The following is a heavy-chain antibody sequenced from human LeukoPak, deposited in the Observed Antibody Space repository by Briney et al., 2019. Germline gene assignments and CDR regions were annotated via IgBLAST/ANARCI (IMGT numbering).Heavy chain of an antibody. CDR1: GGSISSSSYY. V-gene: IGHV4-39*07. CDR3: ARDQAAYYDRSGYHYSSTAAAFDI. Sequence: PSETLSLTCTVSGGSISSSSYYWGWIHQPPGKGLEWIGSIYYSGSTYYNPSLKSRVTISVDTSKNQFSLKLSSVTAADTAVYYCARDQAAYYDRSGYHYSSTAAAFDIWGQGTVVTVSS. CDR2: IYYSGST. D-gene: IGHD3-22*01. J-gene: IGHJ3*02.